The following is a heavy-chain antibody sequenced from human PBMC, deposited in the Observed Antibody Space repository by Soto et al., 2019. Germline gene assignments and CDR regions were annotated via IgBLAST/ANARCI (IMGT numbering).Heavy chain of an antibody. CDR1: GFTFSSYG. D-gene: IGHD2-2*01. J-gene: IGHJ3*02. Sequence: SLRLSCAASGFTFSSYGMHWVRQAPGKGLEWVAVIWYDGSNKYYADSVKGRFTISRDNSKNTLYLQMNSLRAEDTAVYYCARYCSSTSCYPAVAFDIWGQGTMVTVSS. CDR2: IWYDGSNK. V-gene: IGHV3-33*01. CDR3: ARYCSSTSCYPAVAFDI.